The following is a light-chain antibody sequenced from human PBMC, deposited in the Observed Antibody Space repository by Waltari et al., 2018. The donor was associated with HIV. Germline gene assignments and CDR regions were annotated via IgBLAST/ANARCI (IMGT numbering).Light chain of an antibody. CDR2: DNN. CDR3: ATWDSSLSAVV. J-gene: IGLJ2*01. Sequence: QSVLTQPPSVSAAPGQKVTISCPGSSPNLGSNYVSWYQQLPGTAPKFLIYDNNKRPSGIPDRFSGSKSGTSATLGITGLQTGDEADYYCATWDSSLSAVVFGGGTKLTVL. V-gene: IGLV1-51*01. CDR1: SPNLGSNY.